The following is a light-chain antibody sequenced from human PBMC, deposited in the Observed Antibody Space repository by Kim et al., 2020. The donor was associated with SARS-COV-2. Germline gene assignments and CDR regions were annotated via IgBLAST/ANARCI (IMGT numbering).Light chain of an antibody. CDR3: HQYAYSPLT. V-gene: IGKV3-20*01. Sequence: SPGERATLSCRASQSVARNFLAWFQQKPGQAPRLLIYGASSRATGIPDRISGSGSGTDFTLAISRLEPEDSAVYYCHQYAYSPLTFGGGTKVDIK. CDR2: GAS. J-gene: IGKJ4*01. CDR1: QSVARNF.